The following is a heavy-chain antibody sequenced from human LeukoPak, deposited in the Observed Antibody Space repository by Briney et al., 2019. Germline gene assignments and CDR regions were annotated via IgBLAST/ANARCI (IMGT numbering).Heavy chain of an antibody. Sequence: GGSLRLSCAASGFTFSSYGMHWVRQAPGKGLEWVAVISYDGSNKYYADSVKGRFTFSRDNSKNTLYLQMNSLRAEDTAVYYCAKDYCGGSCYSDYWGQGTLVTVSS. D-gene: IGHD2-15*01. CDR2: ISYDGSNK. V-gene: IGHV3-30*18. J-gene: IGHJ4*02. CDR1: GFTFSSYG. CDR3: AKDYCGGSCYSDY.